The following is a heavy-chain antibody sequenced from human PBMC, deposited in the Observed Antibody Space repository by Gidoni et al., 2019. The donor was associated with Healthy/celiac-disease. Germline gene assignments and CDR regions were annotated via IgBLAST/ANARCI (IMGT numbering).Heavy chain of an antibody. V-gene: IGHV4-39*01. CDR1: GGSISSSSYY. D-gene: IGHD2-15*01. CDR2: IYYSGST. J-gene: IGHJ4*02. Sequence: QLQLQESGPGLVKPSETLSLTCTVSGGSISSSSYYWGWLRQPPGKGLEWIGSIYYSGSTYYNPSLKSRVTISVDTSKNQFSLKLSSVTAADTAVYYCARLAAGICSGGSCYSGDYWGQGTLVTVSS. CDR3: ARLAAGICSGGSCYSGDY.